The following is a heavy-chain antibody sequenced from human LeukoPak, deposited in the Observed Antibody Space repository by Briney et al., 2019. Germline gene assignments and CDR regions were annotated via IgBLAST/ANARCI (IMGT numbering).Heavy chain of an antibody. CDR3: GRDVPDAAAEN. CDR2: IKGDGSRT. V-gene: IGHV3-74*01. D-gene: IGHD6-13*01. J-gene: IGHJ4*02. CDR1: GFTFRNYW. Sequence: GGSLRLSCAASGFTFRNYWMHWVRRAPGRGLEWVSRIKGDGSRTNYADSVKGRFTISRDNAKNTLYLQMKRPGAEDTAVCYCGRDVPDAAAENWGQGTLVTVSS.